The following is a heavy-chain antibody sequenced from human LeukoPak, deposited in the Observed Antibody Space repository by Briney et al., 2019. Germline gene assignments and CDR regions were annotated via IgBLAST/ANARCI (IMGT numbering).Heavy chain of an antibody. CDR2: ISGYNGNT. J-gene: IGHJ4*02. Sequence: GASVKVSCKASGYTFTGYYMHWVRQAPGQGLEWMGWISGYNGNTSYAQKFLGRVSMTADTSTSTAYMEVRSLTSDDTAVYYCARSGRGTYYYFDLWGQGTLVTVSS. V-gene: IGHV1-18*04. CDR1: GYTFTGYY. CDR3: ARSGRGTYYYFDL. D-gene: IGHD5-12*01.